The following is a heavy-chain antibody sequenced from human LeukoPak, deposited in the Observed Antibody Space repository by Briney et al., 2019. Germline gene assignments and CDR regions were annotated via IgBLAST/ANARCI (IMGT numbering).Heavy chain of an antibody. CDR1: GVTVRSNY. V-gene: IGHV3-53*01. Sequence: GGSLRLSCAASGVTVRSNYMNWVRQAPGKGLEWVALIFSGNSTYYADSVKGRLTISRDNSKNTLFLQMNSLRVEDTAVYYCGRGSVGFGELNYWGQGTLVTVSS. CDR2: IFSGNST. CDR3: GRGSVGFGELNY. J-gene: IGHJ4*02. D-gene: IGHD3-10*01.